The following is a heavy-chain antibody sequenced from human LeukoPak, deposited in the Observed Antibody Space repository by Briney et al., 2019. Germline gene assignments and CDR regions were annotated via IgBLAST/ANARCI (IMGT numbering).Heavy chain of an antibody. Sequence: SVKVSCKASGGTFISYAISWVRQAPGQGLEWMGGIIPIFGTANYAQKFQGRVTITADESTSTAYMELSSLRSEDTAVYYCARLYCGGDCYSGGGYFDYWGQGTLVTVSS. D-gene: IGHD2-21*01. V-gene: IGHV1-69*01. J-gene: IGHJ4*02. CDR1: GGTFISYA. CDR3: ARLYCGGDCYSGGGYFDY. CDR2: IIPIFGTA.